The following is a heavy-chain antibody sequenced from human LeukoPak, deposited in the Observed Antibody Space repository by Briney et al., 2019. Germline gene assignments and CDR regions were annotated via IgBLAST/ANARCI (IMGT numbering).Heavy chain of an antibody. CDR2: FDPEDGET. V-gene: IGHV1-24*01. CDR3: ATLGIVGATGDY. Sequence: ASVKVSCKVSGYTLTELSMHWVRQAPGKGLEWMGGFDPEDGETIHAQKFQGRVTMTEDTSTDTAYMELSSLRSEDTAVYYCATLGIVGATGDYWGQGTLVTVSS. J-gene: IGHJ4*02. D-gene: IGHD1-26*01. CDR1: GYTLTELS.